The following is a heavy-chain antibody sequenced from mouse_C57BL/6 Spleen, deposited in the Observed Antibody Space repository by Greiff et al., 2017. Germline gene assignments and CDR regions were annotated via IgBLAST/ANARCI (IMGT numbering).Heavy chain of an antibody. V-gene: IGHV5-6*01. CDR1: GFTFSSYG. CDR3: ARQTYDYDPFAY. D-gene: IGHD2-4*01. CDR2: ISSGGSYT. Sequence: DVQLVESGGDLVKPGGSLKLSCAASGFTFSSYGMSWVRQTPDKRLEWVATISSGGSYTYYPDSVKGRFTISRDNAKNTLYLQMSSLKSEDTAMYYCARQTYDYDPFAYWGQGTLVTVSA. J-gene: IGHJ3*01.